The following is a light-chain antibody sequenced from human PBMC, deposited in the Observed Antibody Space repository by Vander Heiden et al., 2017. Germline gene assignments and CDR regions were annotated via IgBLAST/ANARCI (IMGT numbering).Light chain of an antibody. CDR3: CSYVRGDTVV. Sequence: QSALTQPAAVAGSPGQSITMSCIGSSSDVGTYNLVAWYQQHPGKAPKLMIYEVSKRPSGVSNRFSGSKSGNTASLTISGLQTEDEADYYCCSYVRGDTVVFGGGTKVTVL. CDR2: EVS. V-gene: IGLV2-23*02. CDR1: SSDVGTYNL. J-gene: IGLJ2*01.